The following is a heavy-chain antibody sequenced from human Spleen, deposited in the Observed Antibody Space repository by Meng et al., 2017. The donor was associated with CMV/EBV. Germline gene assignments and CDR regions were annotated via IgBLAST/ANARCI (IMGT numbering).Heavy chain of an antibody. J-gene: IGHJ4*02. V-gene: IGHV3-7*01. D-gene: IGHD3-3*01. CDR2: IKQDGSEK. CDR3: ARDLDFWSGYYLDY. CDR1: GFTFSSYW. Sequence: ASGFTFSSYWMSWVRQAPGKGLEWVANIKQDGSEKYYVDSVKGRFTISRDNAKNSLYLQMNSLRAEDTAVYYCARDLDFWSGYYLDYWGQGTLVTVSS.